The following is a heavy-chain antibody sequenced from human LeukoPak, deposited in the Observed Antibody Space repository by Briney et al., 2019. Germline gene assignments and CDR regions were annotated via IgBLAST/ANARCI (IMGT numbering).Heavy chain of an antibody. D-gene: IGHD3-10*02. CDR1: GFTFSSYG. J-gene: IGHJ4*02. CDR3: AKSVVMFGDVAGYFDY. V-gene: IGHV3-30*02. Sequence: GGSLRLSCAASGFTFSSYGMQWVRQAPGKGLEWVAFIRYDGSNKYYSDSVKGRFTISRDNAKNSLYLQMNSLKAADTALYYCAKSVVMFGDVAGYFDYWGQGTLVTVSS. CDR2: IRYDGSNK.